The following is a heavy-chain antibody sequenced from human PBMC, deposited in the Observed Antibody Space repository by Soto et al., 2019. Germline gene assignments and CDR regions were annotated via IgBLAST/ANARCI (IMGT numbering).Heavy chain of an antibody. CDR1: GFTFSTYT. Sequence: PGGSLRLSCAASGFTFSTYTMRWVRQAPGKGLEWVSTISSSGADTYYADSVKGRFTIYRDNSKNTLYLQMNSLRAEDTAKYYRAKKMSTRPTRVLDIWGNGTMVTVS. J-gene: IGHJ3*02. CDR2: ISSSGADT. CDR3: AKKMSTRPTRVLDI. V-gene: IGHV3-23*01. D-gene: IGHD1-1*01.